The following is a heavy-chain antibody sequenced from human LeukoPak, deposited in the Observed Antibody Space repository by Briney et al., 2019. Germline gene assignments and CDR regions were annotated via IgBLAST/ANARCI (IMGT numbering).Heavy chain of an antibody. CDR1: GFTFSSYA. J-gene: IGHJ4*02. CDR3: ARGLYSSSWSPRGY. Sequence: GGSLRLSCAASGFTFSSYAMHWVRQAPGKGLEWVAVISYDGSNKYYADSVKGRFTISRDNSKNTLYLRMNSLRAEDTAVYYCARGLYSSSWSPRGYWGQGTLVTVSS. D-gene: IGHD6-13*01. CDR2: ISYDGSNK. V-gene: IGHV3-30*04.